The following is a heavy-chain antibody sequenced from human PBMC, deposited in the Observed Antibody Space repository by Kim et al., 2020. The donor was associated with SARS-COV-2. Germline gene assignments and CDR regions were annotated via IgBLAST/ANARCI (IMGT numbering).Heavy chain of an antibody. V-gene: IGHV3-73*01. J-gene: IGHJ4*02. CDR3: TSFSSGWYSSTPRVDY. Sequence: SVKGRLTISRDDSKNTTYLQMNSLKTEDTAVYYCTSFSSGWYSSTPRVDYWGQGTLVTVSS. D-gene: IGHD6-19*01.